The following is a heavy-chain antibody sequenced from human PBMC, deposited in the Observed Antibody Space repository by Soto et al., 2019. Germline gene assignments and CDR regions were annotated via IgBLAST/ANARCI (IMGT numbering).Heavy chain of an antibody. V-gene: IGHV3-74*01. CDR2: INENGGYR. J-gene: IGHJ3*02. CDR1: GFTFSIDW. CDR3: AMLNYRDDI. Sequence: EVQLVESGGGLVQPGGSLRLSCAASGFTFSIDWMHWVRQVPGKGLVWVSRINENGGYRNYAASVEGRFTISRDNAKNTLYLQMNSLGVEDTAVYYCAMLNYRDDIWGQGTMVTVSS. D-gene: IGHD1-7*01.